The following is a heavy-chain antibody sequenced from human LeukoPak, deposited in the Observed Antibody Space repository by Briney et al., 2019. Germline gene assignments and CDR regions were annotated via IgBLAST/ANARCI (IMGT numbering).Heavy chain of an antibody. Sequence: PSETLSLTCTVSGGSVSGGNYFWTWIRQPPGKGLEWIGYMYYSGSTYYNPSLNSRVIISVDPSKNQFTLKLTSVSAADTAMYYCARATDAIFDWFDSWGQGTLVTVSS. J-gene: IGHJ5*01. CDR3: ARATDAIFDWFDS. D-gene: IGHD2-21*02. CDR2: MYYSGST. CDR1: GGSVSGGNYF. V-gene: IGHV4-30-4*01.